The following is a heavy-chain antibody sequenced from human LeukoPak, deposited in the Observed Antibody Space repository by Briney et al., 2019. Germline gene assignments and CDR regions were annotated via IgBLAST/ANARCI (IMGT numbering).Heavy chain of an antibody. CDR3: ASDCPYSSSWYHDAFDI. CDR2: TSSSGDGT. V-gene: IGHV3-23*01. J-gene: IGHJ3*02. Sequence: PGGSLRLSCAASGFTFSSYAMSWVRQAPGKGLEWVSATSSSGDGTFYADSVKGRFTISRDNAKNSLYLQMNSLRAEDTAVYYCASDCPYSSSWYHDAFDIWGQGTMVTVSS. CDR1: GFTFSSYA. D-gene: IGHD6-13*01.